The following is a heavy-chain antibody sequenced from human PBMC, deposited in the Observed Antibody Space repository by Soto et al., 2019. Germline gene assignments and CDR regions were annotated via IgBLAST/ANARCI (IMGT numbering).Heavy chain of an antibody. CDR1: GGSISSYY. J-gene: IGHJ5*02. D-gene: IGHD3-9*01. CDR3: ARTPVLRYFDWLEMNWFDP. V-gene: IGHV4-59*01. CDR2: IYYSGST. Sequence: SETLSLTCTVSGGSISSYYWSWIRQPPGKGLEWIGYIYYSGSTNYNPSLKSRVTISVDTSKNQFSLKLSSVTAADTAVYYCARTPVLRYFDWLEMNWFDPWGQGTLVTVSS.